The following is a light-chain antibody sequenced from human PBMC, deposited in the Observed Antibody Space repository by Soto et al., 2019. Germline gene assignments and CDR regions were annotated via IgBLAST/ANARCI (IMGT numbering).Light chain of an antibody. Sequence: QSVLTQPPSASGTPGQRVTISCSGSNSNIGSNPVHWYQRFPGTAPKVLIYSNYQRPSGVPDRFSGSKSGTSASLAISGLQYEDEADYYCAAWADRLSDRLFGGGTKLTV. V-gene: IGLV1-44*01. J-gene: IGLJ2*01. CDR2: SNY. CDR1: NSNIGSNP. CDR3: AAWADRLSDRL.